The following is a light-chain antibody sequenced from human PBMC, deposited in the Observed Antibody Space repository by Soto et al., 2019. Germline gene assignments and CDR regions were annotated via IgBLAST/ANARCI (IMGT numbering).Light chain of an antibody. CDR2: GNS. CDR1: SSNIGAGYD. J-gene: IGLJ2*01. Sequence: QSVLTQPPSVSGAPGQRVTISCTGSSSNIGAGYDVHWYRQLPGTAPKLLIYGNSNRPSGVPVRFSGSKSGTSASLAITGLQAEDEADYYCQSYDSSLTGGGIFGGGTKLTVL. V-gene: IGLV1-40*01. CDR3: QSYDSSLTGGGI.